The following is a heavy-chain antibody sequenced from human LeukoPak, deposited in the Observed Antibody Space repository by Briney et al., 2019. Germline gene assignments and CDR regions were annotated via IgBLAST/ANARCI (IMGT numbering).Heavy chain of an antibody. J-gene: IGHJ6*02. V-gene: IGHV4-59*12. Sequence: SETLSLTCTVSGGSTSSYYWSWIRQPPGKGLEWIGYIYYSGSTNYNPSLKSRVAISVDTSKNQFSLKVSSVTAADTAVYYCARGVHGTTVTTCYYYGMDVWGQGTTVIVSS. CDR1: GGSTSSYY. CDR2: IYYSGST. D-gene: IGHD4-17*01. CDR3: ARGVHGTTVTTCYYYGMDV.